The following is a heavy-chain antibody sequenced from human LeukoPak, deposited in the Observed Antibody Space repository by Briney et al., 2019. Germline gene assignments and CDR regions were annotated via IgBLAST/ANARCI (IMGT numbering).Heavy chain of an antibody. D-gene: IGHD3-10*01. CDR2: INPSGGST. V-gene: IGHV1-46*01. J-gene: IGHJ4*02. Sequence: ASVKVSCKASGYTFTGYYMHWVRQAPGQGLEWMGIINPSGGSTSYAQKFQGRVTMTRDMSTSTVYMELSSLRSEDTAVYYCARGMGSGSSLTSSDYWGQGTLVTVSS. CDR3: ARGMGSGSSLTSSDY. CDR1: GYTFTGYY.